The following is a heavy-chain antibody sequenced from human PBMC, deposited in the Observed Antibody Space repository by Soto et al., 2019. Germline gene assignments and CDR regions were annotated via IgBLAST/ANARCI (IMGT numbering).Heavy chain of an antibody. CDR1: GGSISSSSYY. CDR2: IYYSGST. J-gene: IGHJ5*02. D-gene: IGHD6-19*01. Sequence: PSETLSLTCTVSGGSISSSSYYWFWIRQPPGKGLEWIGSIYYSGSTYYNPSLKSRVTISVDTSKNQFSLKLSSVTAADTAVYYCARQGAVAVRGFDPWGQGTLVTVSS. CDR3: ARQGAVAVRGFDP. V-gene: IGHV4-39*01.